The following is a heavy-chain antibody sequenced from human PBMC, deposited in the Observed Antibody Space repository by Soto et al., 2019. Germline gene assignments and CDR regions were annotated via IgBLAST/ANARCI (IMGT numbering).Heavy chain of an antibody. V-gene: IGHV4-59*11. CDR1: GGSISGHY. Sequence: SETLCLTCTVSGGSISGHYWIWIRQSPGKGLEWIGYIFYSGSTNYNPSLKSRVTLSADTSKNQFSLRLSSVTAADTAVYYCARVGSSGWSPDYWGQGILVTV. CDR3: ARVGSSGWSPDY. CDR2: IFYSGST. D-gene: IGHD6-19*01. J-gene: IGHJ4*02.